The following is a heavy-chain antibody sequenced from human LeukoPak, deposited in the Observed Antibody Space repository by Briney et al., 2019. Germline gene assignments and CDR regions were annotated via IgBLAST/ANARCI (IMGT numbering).Heavy chain of an antibody. CDR1: GYTFTDYY. CDR2: VDPEDGET. Sequence: ATVKISCKVFGYTFTDYYMHWVKQAPGKGREWMGLVDPEDGETIYVEKIQGRVTITADTSTDTAYMELSSLRPEDTAVYYCAKRARVGATLFDYWGQGTLVTVSA. D-gene: IGHD1-26*01. CDR3: AKRARVGATLFDY. V-gene: IGHV1-69-2*01. J-gene: IGHJ4*02.